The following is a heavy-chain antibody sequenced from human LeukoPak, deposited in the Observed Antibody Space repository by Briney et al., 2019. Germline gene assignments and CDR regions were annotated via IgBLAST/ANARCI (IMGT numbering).Heavy chain of an antibody. Sequence: SETLSLTCAVYGGSFSGYYWSWIRQPAGKRLEWIGRIYTNGNNNYNPSLRGRVTMSVDTSKNHFSLRLTSATAADTAIYFCARGPSRYGNYWLDPWGQGTLVTVSS. CDR1: GGSFSGYY. J-gene: IGHJ5*02. D-gene: IGHD4-17*01. V-gene: IGHV4-59*10. CDR2: IYTNGNN. CDR3: ARGPSRYGNYWLDP.